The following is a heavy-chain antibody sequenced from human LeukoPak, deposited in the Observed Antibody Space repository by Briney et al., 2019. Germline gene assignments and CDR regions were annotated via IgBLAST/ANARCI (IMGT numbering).Heavy chain of an antibody. J-gene: IGHJ6*03. CDR2: INHSGST. V-gene: IGHV4-34*01. D-gene: IGHD1-26*01. CDR1: GGSFSGYY. Sequence: SETLSLTCAVSGGSFSGYYWSWIRQPPGKGLEWIGEINHSGSTNYNPSLKSRVTISVDTSKNQFSLKLSSVTAADTAVYYCARGRKVGSYYYYYYMDVWGKGTTVTVSS. CDR3: ARGRKVGSYYYYYYMDV.